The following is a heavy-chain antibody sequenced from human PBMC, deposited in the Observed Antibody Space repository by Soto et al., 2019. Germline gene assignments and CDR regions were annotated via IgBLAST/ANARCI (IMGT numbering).Heavy chain of an antibody. CDR1: GYTFTSYD. Sequence: ASVKVSCKASGYTFTSYDINWVRQATGQGLEWMGWMNPNSGNTGYAQKFQGRVTMTRNTSISTAYMELSSLRSEDTAVYYCARLTVTHYYYYMDVWGKGTTVTVSS. CDR3: ARLTVTHYYYYMDV. J-gene: IGHJ6*03. D-gene: IGHD4-4*01. CDR2: MNPNSGNT. V-gene: IGHV1-8*01.